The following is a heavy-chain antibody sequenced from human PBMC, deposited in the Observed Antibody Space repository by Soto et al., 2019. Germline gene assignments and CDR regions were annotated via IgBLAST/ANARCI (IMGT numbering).Heavy chain of an antibody. V-gene: IGHV5-51*01. CDR2: IYPGDSDT. CDR1: GYSFTSYS. CDR3: AGGGVRGVITRTRDYYGMDV. Sequence: GECLKIPCKGSGYSFTSYSIGWVRQMPGKGLEWMGIIYPGDSDTRYSPSFQGQVTISADKSISTAYLQWSSLKASDTAMYYCAGGGVRGVITRTRDYYGMDVWGQGTTVTVSS. D-gene: IGHD3-10*01. J-gene: IGHJ6*02.